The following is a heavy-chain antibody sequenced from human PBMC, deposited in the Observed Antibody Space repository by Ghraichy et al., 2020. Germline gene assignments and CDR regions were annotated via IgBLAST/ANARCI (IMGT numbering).Heavy chain of an antibody. Sequence: GGSLRLSCAASGFAISGNWMHWVRQAPGKGLVWVSRINGDGTSTNYADSVKGRFTISRDNAKNSLYLQMNSLRAEDTAVYYCTPFTNYGLGENYPTKYWGQGTVVIVSS. CDR3: TPFTNYGLGENYPTKY. CDR1: GFAISGNW. J-gene: IGHJ4*02. CDR2: INGDGTST. D-gene: IGHD3-10*01. V-gene: IGHV3-74*01.